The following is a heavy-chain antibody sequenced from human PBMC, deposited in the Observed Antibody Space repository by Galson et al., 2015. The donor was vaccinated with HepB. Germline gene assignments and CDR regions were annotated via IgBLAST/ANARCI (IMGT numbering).Heavy chain of an antibody. CDR1: GFTFSSYW. J-gene: IGHJ4*02. CDR3: ARDRSLGEMATIFDY. CDR2: IKQDGSEK. D-gene: IGHD5-24*01. Sequence: SLRLSCAASGFTFSSYWMSWVRQAPGKGLEWVANIKQDGSEKYYVDSVKGRFTISRDNAKNSLYLQMNSLRAEDTAVYYCARDRSLGEMATIFDYWSQGTLVTVSS. V-gene: IGHV3-7*05.